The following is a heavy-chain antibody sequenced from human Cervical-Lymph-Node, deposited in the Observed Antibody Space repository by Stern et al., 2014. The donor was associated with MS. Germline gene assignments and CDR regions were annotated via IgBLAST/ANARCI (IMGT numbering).Heavy chain of an antibody. D-gene: IGHD5-24*01. CDR3: ARGGRMATMFY. CDR2: IYSSGST. J-gene: IGHJ4*02. CDR1: GASFTDYY. V-gene: IGHV4-59*01. Sequence: QVQLQESGPGLVKPSETLSLTCTVAGASFTDYYWSWIRQSPGKGLEWIGYIYSSGSTNYNPSLKSRVIISLDTSKNQFSLKLSAVTAADTAVYYCARGGRMATMFYWGQGNLVTVS.